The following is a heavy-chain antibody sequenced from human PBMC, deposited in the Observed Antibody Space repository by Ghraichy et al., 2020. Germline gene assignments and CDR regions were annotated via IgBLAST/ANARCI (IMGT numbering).Heavy chain of an antibody. CDR3: ARDQGAGTFYYGMDV. D-gene: IGHD6-19*01. J-gene: IGHJ6*02. Sequence: SETLFLTCTVSGGSISSYYWSWIRQPAGKGLEWIGRIYTSGSTNYNPSLKSRVTMSVDTSKNQFSLKLSSVTAADTAVYYCARDQGAGTFYYGMDVWDQGTTVTVSS. CDR1: GGSISSYY. CDR2: IYTSGST. V-gene: IGHV4-4*07.